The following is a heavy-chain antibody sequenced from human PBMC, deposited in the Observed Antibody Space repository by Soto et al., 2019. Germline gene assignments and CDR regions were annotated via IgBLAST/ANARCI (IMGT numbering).Heavy chain of an antibody. V-gene: IGHV1-69*08. CDR3: AREWSGSYSDS. J-gene: IGHJ4*02. D-gene: IGHD1-26*01. Sequence: QVQLVQAGAEVKKPGSSVTVSCKASGGTFSSYTISWVRQAPGQGLEWMGRIIPILGIANYAQKFQGRVTITADNATSTAYVELSSLRSEDTAVYYCAREWSGSYSDSWGQGSLVTVSS. CDR2: IIPILGIA. CDR1: GGTFSSYT.